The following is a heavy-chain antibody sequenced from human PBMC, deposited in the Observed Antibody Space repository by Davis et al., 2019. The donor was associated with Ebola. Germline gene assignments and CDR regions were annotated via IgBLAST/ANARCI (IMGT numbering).Heavy chain of an antibody. CDR3: ARNGGGRFDY. V-gene: IGHV3-7*01. CDR1: GFTFSSYW. J-gene: IGHJ4*02. Sequence: GESLKISCAASGFTFSSYWMSWVRQAPGKGLEWVANIKQDASEKTYVDSVKGRFTISRDNAKNSLYLQMNSLRAEDTAVYYCARNGGGRFDYWGQGTLVTVSS. D-gene: IGHD4-23*01. CDR2: IKQDASEK.